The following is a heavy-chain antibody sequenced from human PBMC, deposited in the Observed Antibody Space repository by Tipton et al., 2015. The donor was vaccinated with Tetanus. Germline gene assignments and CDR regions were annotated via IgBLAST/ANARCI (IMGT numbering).Heavy chain of an antibody. CDR1: GFLFTTYT. CDR2: ISYDGSKN. J-gene: IGHJ4*02. CDR3: AREWTSTVTSKYDY. D-gene: IGHD4-17*01. V-gene: IGHV3-30*04. Sequence: SLRLSCTTSGFLFTTYTMHWVRQAPGKGLEWLSVISYDGSKNNYADSVKGRFTISRDNSKNMLYLQMNSLTTEDTAVYYCAREWTSTVTSKYDYWGQGTLVTVSS.